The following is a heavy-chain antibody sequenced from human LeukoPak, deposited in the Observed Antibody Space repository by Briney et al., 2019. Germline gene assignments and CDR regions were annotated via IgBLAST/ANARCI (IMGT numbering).Heavy chain of an antibody. CDR2: IYYSGST. V-gene: IGHV4-39*01. CDR3: ARGLHSNRSWYLTYYFDY. J-gene: IGHJ4*02. CDR1: GGSISSSSYY. Sequence: SETLSLTCTVSGGSISSSSYYWGWIRQPPGKGLEWIGSIYYSGSTYYNPSLKSRVTISVDTSKNQFSLKLSSVTAADTAVYYCARGLHSNRSWYLTYYFDYWGQGTLVTVSS. D-gene: IGHD6-13*01.